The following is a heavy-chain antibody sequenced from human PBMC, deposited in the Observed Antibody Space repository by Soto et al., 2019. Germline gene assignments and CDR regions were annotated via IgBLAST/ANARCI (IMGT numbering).Heavy chain of an antibody. D-gene: IGHD6-13*01. CDR3: AREPPRATAGLNYFDP. J-gene: IGHJ5*02. CDR2: ISPFNGHT. V-gene: IGHV1-18*01. Sequence: QVQLVQSGTEVKKPGASVKVSCKTSGYTFINFGIGWVRQVPGQGLEWMGWISPFNGHTHYAQKFQGRGSLTTDTSTSTAFLELRSLTYDDTAVYYCAREPPRATAGLNYFDPWGQGTLVTVSS. CDR1: GYTFINFG.